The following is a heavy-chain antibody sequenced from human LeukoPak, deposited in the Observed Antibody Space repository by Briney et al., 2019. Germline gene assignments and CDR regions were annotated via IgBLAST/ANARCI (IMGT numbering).Heavy chain of an antibody. D-gene: IGHD3-22*01. CDR1: GFTFDDYG. CDR3: AKEPSYDSSGYPIDY. J-gene: IGHJ4*02. Sequence: GGSLRLSCVASGFTFDDYGMHWVRQAPGKGLEWVCLITWDGGSRYYADSVKGRFTISRDNSKNTLYLQMNSLRAEDTAVYYCAKEPSYDSSGYPIDYWGQGTLVTVSS. V-gene: IGHV3-43D*04. CDR2: ITWDGGSR.